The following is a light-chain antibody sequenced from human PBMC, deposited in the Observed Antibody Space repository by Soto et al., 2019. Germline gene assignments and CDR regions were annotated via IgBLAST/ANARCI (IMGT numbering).Light chain of an antibody. CDR3: QQANSFPPTT. CDR2: AAS. CDR1: QGIRDD. Sequence: DIQMTQSTSSLSASVGDRVTITCRASQGIRDDLAWYQQKPGRAPRLLIYAASSLQSGVPSRFSGSGSGTDFTLTISSLQPEDFATYYCQQANSFPPTTFGQGTKVDNK. J-gene: IGKJ1*01. V-gene: IGKV1-12*01.